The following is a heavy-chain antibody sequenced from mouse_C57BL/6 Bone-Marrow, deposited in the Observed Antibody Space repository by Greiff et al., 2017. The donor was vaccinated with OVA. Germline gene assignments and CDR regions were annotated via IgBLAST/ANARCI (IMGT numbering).Heavy chain of an antibody. V-gene: IGHV2-2*01. J-gene: IGHJ4*01. CDR2: IWSGGST. CDR3: ARNDYDDLYYAMDY. Sequence: VQVVESGPGLVQPSQRLSITCTVSGFSLTSYGVHWVRQSPGKGLEWLGVIWSGGSTDYNAAFISRLSISKDNSKSQVFFKMNSLQADDTAIYYCARNDYDDLYYAMDYWGQGTSVTVSS. D-gene: IGHD2-4*01. CDR1: GFSLTSYG.